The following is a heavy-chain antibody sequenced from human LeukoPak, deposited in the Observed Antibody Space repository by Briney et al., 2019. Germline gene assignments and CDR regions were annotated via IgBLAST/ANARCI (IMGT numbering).Heavy chain of an antibody. CDR2: ISAYNGNT. Sequence: ASVKVSCKASGYTFTSYGISWVRQAPGQGLEWMGWISAYNGNTNYAQKLQGRVTMTTDTSTSTAYMELRSLRSDDTAVYYCARHQDGFNDYGDYLFDYWGQGTLVTVSS. D-gene: IGHD4-17*01. V-gene: IGHV1-18*01. J-gene: IGHJ4*02. CDR3: ARHQDGFNDYGDYLFDY. CDR1: GYTFTSYG.